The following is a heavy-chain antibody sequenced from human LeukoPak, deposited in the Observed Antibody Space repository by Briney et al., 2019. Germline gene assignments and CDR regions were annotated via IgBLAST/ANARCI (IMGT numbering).Heavy chain of an antibody. CDR2: IDPSDSYT. Sequence: GESLKISCKGSGYRFTSYWISWVRQMPGEGLEWMGRIDPSDSYTNYSPSFQGHVTISADKSISTAFLQWSSLKASDTAMYYCARLCGGSCYLGFDYWGQGTLVTVSS. V-gene: IGHV5-10-1*01. CDR3: ARLCGGSCYLGFDY. D-gene: IGHD2-15*01. CDR1: GYRFTSYW. J-gene: IGHJ4*02.